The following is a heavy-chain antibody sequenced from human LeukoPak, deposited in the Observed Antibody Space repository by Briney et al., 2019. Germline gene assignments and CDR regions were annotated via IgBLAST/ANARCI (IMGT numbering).Heavy chain of an antibody. Sequence: GASVTVSCTTSGYTFTTYGISWVRQAPGQGLEWMGWISAHNGNTNYAQKLQGRVTMTTDTSTSTAYMELRSLRSDDTAVYYCARVSYSSSWDSRDYYYMDVWGEGTTVTVSS. CDR2: ISAHNGNT. D-gene: IGHD6-13*01. J-gene: IGHJ6*03. CDR1: GYTFTTYG. CDR3: ARVSYSSSWDSRDYYYMDV. V-gene: IGHV1-18*01.